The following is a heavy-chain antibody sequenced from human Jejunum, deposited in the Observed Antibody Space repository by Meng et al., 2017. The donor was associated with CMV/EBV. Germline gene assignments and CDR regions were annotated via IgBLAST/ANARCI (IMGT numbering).Heavy chain of an antibody. Sequence: AAGFTFSKYWMHWIRQVPGKGLVWVSRVNNDGSGTVYADSVKGRFTISRDNAKNTFYLQMNSLRAEDTAVYYCAASGYDSVHAFDIWGQETMVTVSS. CDR1: GFTFSKYW. D-gene: IGHD5-12*01. V-gene: IGHV3-74*01. CDR3: AASGYDSVHAFDI. J-gene: IGHJ3*02. CDR2: VNNDGSGT.